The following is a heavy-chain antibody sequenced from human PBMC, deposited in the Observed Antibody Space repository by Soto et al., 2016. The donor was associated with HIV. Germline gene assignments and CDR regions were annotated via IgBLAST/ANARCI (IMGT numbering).Heavy chain of an antibody. CDR1: GFKFGSYG. CDR2: IRSNGGST. CDR3: ARAVGAYGDSFDY. J-gene: IGHJ4*02. D-gene: IGHD2-21*01. Sequence: EVQLVESGGGLVQSGGSLRLSCAASGFKFGSYGMHWVRQAPGKGLEYVSGIRSNGGSTYYANSVKARFIISRDNSKNTLDLQMDSLRPEDTALYYCARAVGAYGDSFDYWGQGPWSPSPQ. V-gene: IGHV3-64*01.